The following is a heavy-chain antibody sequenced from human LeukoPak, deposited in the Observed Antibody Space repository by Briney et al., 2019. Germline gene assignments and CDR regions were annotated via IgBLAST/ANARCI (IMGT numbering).Heavy chain of an antibody. D-gene: IGHD2-15*01. V-gene: IGHV3-53*01. CDR3: ARRGWWHRDWYFDL. CDR1: GFTVSSNY. J-gene: IGHJ2*01. CDR2: IYSGGST. Sequence: GGYLRFSCAASGFTVSSNYMGWVPPAPGKGLVWVSVIYSGGSTYYADSVEGRFTISRDNSKNTLYLQMNSLRAENTAVYYVARRGWWHRDWYFDLWGRGTLVTVSS.